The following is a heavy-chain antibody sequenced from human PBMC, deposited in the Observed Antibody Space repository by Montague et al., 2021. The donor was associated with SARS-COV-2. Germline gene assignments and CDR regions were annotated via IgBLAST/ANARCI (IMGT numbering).Heavy chain of an antibody. CDR3: ARQSGLQLWLGCFDY. J-gene: IGHJ4*02. Sequence: SETLSLTCTVSGASISTTSYYWGWIRQPPGKGLEWIGSLFYRGSTHYSPSLKSRVTISVDTSKNQFSLKLSSVTAADTAVYYCARQSGLQLWLGCFDYWGQGALVTVSS. CDR2: LFYRGST. V-gene: IGHV4-39*01. D-gene: IGHD5-18*01. CDR1: GASISTTSYY.